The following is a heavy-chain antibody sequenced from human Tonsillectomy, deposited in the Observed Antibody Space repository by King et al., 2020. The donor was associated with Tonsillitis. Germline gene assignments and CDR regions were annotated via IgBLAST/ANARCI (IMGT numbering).Heavy chain of an antibody. CDR2: MNPSSANT. CDR3: ARGSYYDSTGYHVWFDP. Sequence: QLVQSGAEVKKPGASVTVSCKTSGYTFTSYDINWVRQATGQGLEWMGWMNPSSANTGYAKKFQGRVTMTRDTSINTAYMELTSLTYEDTAVYYCARGSYYDSTGYHVWFDPWGQGTLVTVSS. V-gene: IGHV1-8*01. D-gene: IGHD3-22*01. J-gene: IGHJ5*02. CDR1: GYTFTSYD.